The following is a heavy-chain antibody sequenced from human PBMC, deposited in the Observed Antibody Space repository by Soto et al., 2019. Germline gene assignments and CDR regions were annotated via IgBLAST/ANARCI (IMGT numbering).Heavy chain of an antibody. CDR3: ARHPLWFGEFADYYYYGMDV. CDR1: GYRCTSYW. Sequence: PMQALKISCRVSGYRCTSYWIGWGRQIPGKCLEWMWIIYPGDSDTRYSPSFQGQVTISADKSISTAYLQWSSLKASDTAMYYCARHPLWFGEFADYYYYGMDVWGQGTTVTV. D-gene: IGHD3-10*01. CDR2: IYPGDSDT. J-gene: IGHJ6*01. V-gene: IGHV5-51*01.